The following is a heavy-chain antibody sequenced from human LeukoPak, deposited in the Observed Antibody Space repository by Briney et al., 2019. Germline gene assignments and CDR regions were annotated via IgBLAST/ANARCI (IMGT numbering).Heavy chain of an antibody. D-gene: IGHD3-22*01. CDR3: AKSNYFDSGGYYFFDY. V-gene: IGHV3-21*04. CDR2: ISTTSTYI. CDR1: GFMFSSYS. Sequence: PGGSLRLSCAASGFMFSSYSMNWVRQAPGKGLEWVSSISTTSTYIYYADSVRGRFTISRDNAMKSLYLQMNSLRAEDTAVYYCAKSNYFDSGGYYFFDYWGQGTLVTVSS. J-gene: IGHJ4*02.